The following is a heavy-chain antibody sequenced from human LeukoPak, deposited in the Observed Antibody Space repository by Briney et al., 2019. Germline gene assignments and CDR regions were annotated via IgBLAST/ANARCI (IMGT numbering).Heavy chain of an antibody. Sequence: PGGSLRLSCAASGFTFSSYSMNWVRQAPGKGLEWVSYISSSSSTIYYADSVKGRFTISRDNAKNSLYLQMNSLRAEDTAVYYCARELVQLWPYYFDYWGQGTLVTVSS. D-gene: IGHD5-18*01. CDR2: ISSSSSTI. CDR1: GFTFSSYS. CDR3: ARELVQLWPYYFDY. J-gene: IGHJ4*02. V-gene: IGHV3-48*01.